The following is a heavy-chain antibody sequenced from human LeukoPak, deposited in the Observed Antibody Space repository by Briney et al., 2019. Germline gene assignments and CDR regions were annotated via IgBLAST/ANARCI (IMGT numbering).Heavy chain of an antibody. V-gene: IGHV3-66*01. CDR3: ARVVDYYDSSGYPDY. CDR1: GFTVSSNY. CDR2: IYSGGST. J-gene: IGHJ4*02. Sequence: PGGSLRLSCAASGFTVSSNYMSWVRQAPGKGLEWVSVIYSGGSTYYADSVKGRFTISRDNSRNTLYLQMNSLRAEDTAVYYCARVVDYYDSSGYPDYWGQGTLVTVSS. D-gene: IGHD3-22*01.